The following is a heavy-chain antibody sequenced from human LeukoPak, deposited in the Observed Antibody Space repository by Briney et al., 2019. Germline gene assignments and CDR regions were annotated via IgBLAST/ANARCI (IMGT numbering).Heavy chain of an antibody. Sequence: PGGSLRLSCAASGFTFSSCWMSWVRQAPGKGLEWVANIKQDGSEKYYVDSVRGRFTISRDNAKNSLYLQMNSLRAEDTAVYYCARDREAGPPVSDFDYWGQGTLVTVSS. D-gene: IGHD6-13*01. CDR1: GFTFSSCW. V-gene: IGHV3-7*01. CDR2: IKQDGSEK. CDR3: ARDREAGPPVSDFDY. J-gene: IGHJ4*02.